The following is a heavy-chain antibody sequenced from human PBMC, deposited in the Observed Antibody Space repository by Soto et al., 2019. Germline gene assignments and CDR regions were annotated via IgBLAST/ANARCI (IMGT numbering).Heavy chain of an antibody. J-gene: IGHJ6*02. CDR2: INPTSGGT. V-gene: IGHV1-2*02. D-gene: IGHD3-22*01. CDR3: ARDYYDSSGDYYYGTDV. CDR1: GYTFTGYY. Sequence: ASVKVSCKASGYTFTGYYMPWVRQAPGEGLEWMGWINPTSGGTNYAQKFQGRVTMTRDTSISTAYMELSRLRSDDTAVYYCARDYYDSSGDYYYGTDVWGQGTTVTVSS.